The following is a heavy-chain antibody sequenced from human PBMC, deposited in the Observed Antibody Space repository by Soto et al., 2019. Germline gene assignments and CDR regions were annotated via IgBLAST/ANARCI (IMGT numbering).Heavy chain of an antibody. V-gene: IGHV4-39*01. CDR3: ARSKSENTYDSRGYVDY. D-gene: IGHD3-22*01. Sequence: SETLSLTCTVSGGSITSSSYYWGWIRQPPGKGLEWIGSIYYSGRTYYSPSLKSRVTISVDTSKNQFSLKLSSVTAAETAVYYCARSKSENTYDSRGYVDYWGQATLVTVS. J-gene: IGHJ4*02. CDR1: GGSITSSSYY. CDR2: IYYSGRT.